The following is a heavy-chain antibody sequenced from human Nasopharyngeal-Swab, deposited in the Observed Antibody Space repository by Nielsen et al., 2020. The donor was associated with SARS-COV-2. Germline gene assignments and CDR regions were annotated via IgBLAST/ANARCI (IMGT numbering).Heavy chain of an antibody. J-gene: IGHJ6*02. CDR2: INPSGGST. D-gene: IGHD1-26*01. CDR3: AREIVGASYYYYGMDV. Sequence: WVRQAPGQGLEWMGIINPSGGSTSYAQKFQGRVTMTRDTSTSTVYMELSSLGSEDTAVYYCAREIVGASYYYYGMDVWGQGTTVTVSS. V-gene: IGHV1-46*01.